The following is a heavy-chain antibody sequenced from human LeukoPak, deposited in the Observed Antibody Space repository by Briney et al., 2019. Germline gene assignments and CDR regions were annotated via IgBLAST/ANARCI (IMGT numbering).Heavy chain of an antibody. Sequence: GASVKVSCKASGYTFTSYAMHWVRQAPGQRLEWMGWINAGNGNTKYSQKFQDRVTITRDTSASTAYMELSSLRSEDTAVYYCAREGSSSPFDYWGQGTLVTVSS. CDR2: INAGNGNT. CDR1: GYTFTSYA. CDR3: AREGSSSPFDY. D-gene: IGHD6-13*01. V-gene: IGHV1-3*01. J-gene: IGHJ4*02.